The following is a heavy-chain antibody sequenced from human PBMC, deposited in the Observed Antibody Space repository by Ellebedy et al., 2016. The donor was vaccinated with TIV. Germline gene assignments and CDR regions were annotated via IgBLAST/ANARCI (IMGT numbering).Heavy chain of an antibody. V-gene: IGHV4-4*07. CDR2: IYTSGST. CDR1: GGSISSYY. D-gene: IGHD1-1*01. CDR3: ARDHTYPDSTGTRYYYYGMDV. Sequence: MPSETLSLTCTVSGGSISSYYWSWIRQPAGKGLEWIGRIYTSGSTNYNPSLKGRVTISVDTSKNQFSLKLSSVTAADTAVYYCARDHTYPDSTGTRYYYYGMDVWGQGTTVTVSS. J-gene: IGHJ6*02.